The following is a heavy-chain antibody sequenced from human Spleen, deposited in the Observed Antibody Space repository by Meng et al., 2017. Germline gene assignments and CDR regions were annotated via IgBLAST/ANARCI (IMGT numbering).Heavy chain of an antibody. Sequence: QVQLVQSGVEVKKPGASVKVSCKASGGTFSSYAISWVRQAPGQGLEWMGGIIPIFGTANYAQKFQGRVTITADESTSTAYMELSSLRSEDTAVYYCARGSTSAGYSSGWYHFDYWGQGTLVTVSS. J-gene: IGHJ4*02. D-gene: IGHD6-19*01. CDR2: IIPIFGTA. CDR3: ARGSTSAGYSSGWYHFDY. CDR1: GGTFSSYA. V-gene: IGHV1-69*01.